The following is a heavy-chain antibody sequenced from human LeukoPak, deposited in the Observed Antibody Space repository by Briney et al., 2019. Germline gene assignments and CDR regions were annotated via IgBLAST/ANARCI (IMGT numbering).Heavy chain of an antibody. Sequence: GGSLRLSCAASGFTFSSYAMSWVRQAPGKGLEWVSTSSGSGGSTYYADSVKGRFTISRDNSKNTLYLQMNSLRAEDTAVYYCAKDSAAAGFDYWGQGTLVTVSS. V-gene: IGHV3-23*01. J-gene: IGHJ4*02. D-gene: IGHD6-13*01. CDR1: GFTFSSYA. CDR2: SSGSGGST. CDR3: AKDSAAAGFDY.